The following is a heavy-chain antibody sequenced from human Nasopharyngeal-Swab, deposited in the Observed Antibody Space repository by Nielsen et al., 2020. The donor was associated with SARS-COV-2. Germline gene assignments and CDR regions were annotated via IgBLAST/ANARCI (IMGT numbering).Heavy chain of an antibody. V-gene: IGHV5-51*01. D-gene: IGHD3-10*01. CDR3: ARQETPYYYGSGSYCWFDP. J-gene: IGHJ5*02. CDR1: GYSFTSYW. Sequence: GESLKISCKGSGYSFTSYWIGWVRQMPGKGLEWMGIIYPGDSDTRYSPSFQGQVTISADKSISTAYLQWSSLKASDTAMYYCARQETPYYYGSGSYCWFDPWGQRTLVTVSS. CDR2: IYPGDSDT.